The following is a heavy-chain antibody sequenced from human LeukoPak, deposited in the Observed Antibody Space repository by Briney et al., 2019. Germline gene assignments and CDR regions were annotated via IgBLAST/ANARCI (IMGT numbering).Heavy chain of an antibody. CDR2: IYYSGST. J-gene: IGHJ4*02. CDR3: ASIYSSGWYTFDY. Sequence: PSETLSLTCTVSGGSISSGDYYWSWIRQPPGKGLEWIGYIYYSGSTYYNPSLKSRVTISVDTSKNQFSLKLSSVTAADTAVYYCASIYSSGWYTFDYWGQGTLVTVSS. CDR1: GGSISSGDYY. D-gene: IGHD6-19*01. V-gene: IGHV4-30-4*01.